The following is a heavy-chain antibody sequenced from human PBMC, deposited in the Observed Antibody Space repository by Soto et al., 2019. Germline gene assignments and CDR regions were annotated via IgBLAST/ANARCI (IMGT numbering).Heavy chain of an antibody. D-gene: IGHD3-10*01. CDR3: ARHLPHYNYSYMDV. CDR1: GGSITNNY. J-gene: IGHJ6*03. Sequence: SETLSLTCTVSGGSITNNYWSWIRQFPGKGLEWIGYVYSSGSTKHNPSLKSRVTISVDTAKNQFSLKLSSVTAADTAIYYCARHLPHYNYSYMDVWGKGTTVTVSS. CDR2: VYSSGST. V-gene: IGHV4-59*08.